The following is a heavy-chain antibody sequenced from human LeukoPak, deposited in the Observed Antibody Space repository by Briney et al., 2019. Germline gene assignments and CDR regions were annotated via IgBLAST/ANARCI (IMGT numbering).Heavy chain of an antibody. CDR1: GFTFSSYG. V-gene: IGHV3-33*01. J-gene: IGHJ4*02. CDR2: IWYDGSNK. CDR3: ARDPGTGVRGFDY. D-gene: IGHD3-10*01. Sequence: PGGSLRLSCAASGFTFSSYGMHWVRQAPGKGLEWVAVIWYDGSNKYYADSVKGRFTISRHDSENTLSLQMNSLRAEDTAVYFCARDPGTGVRGFDYWGQGTLVTVSS.